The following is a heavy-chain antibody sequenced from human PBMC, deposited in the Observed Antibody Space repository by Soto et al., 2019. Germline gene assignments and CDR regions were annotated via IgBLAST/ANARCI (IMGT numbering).Heavy chain of an antibody. J-gene: IGHJ4*02. D-gene: IGHD3-10*01. CDR3: ASGSTVVGGLIGGNYYFDS. CDR1: GFTFSSYW. V-gene: IGHV3-7*05. CDR2: IKQDGSEK. Sequence: EVQLVESGGGLVQPGGSLRLSCAASGFTFSSYWMSWVRQAPGKGLEWVANIKQDGSEKYYVDSVKGRFTISRDNAKNSLYLQMNGRRAEAPAVFYCASGSTVVGGLIGGNYYFDSWGQGTLVTVPS.